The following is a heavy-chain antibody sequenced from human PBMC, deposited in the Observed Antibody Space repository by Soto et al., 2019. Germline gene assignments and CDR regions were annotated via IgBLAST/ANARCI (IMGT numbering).Heavy chain of an antibody. CDR3: ARGLRFGEPNWFDP. D-gene: IGHD3-10*01. V-gene: IGHV4-34*01. J-gene: IGHJ5*02. Sequence: KPSETLSLTCAVYGGSFSGYYWSWIRQPPGKGLEWIGEINHSGSTNYNPSLKSRVTISVDTSKNQFSLKLSSVTAADTAVYYCARGLRFGEPNWFDPWGQGTLVTVSS. CDR1: GGSFSGYY. CDR2: INHSGST.